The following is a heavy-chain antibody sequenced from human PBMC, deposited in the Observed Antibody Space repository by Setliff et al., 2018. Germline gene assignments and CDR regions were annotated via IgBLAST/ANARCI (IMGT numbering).Heavy chain of an antibody. CDR1: GGSISSSNW. D-gene: IGHD2-21*01. Sequence: SETLSLTCTVSGGSISSSNWWTWVRQPPGKGLEWIGEIYHSGSINYNPSLKGRVTMSVDKSKNQFSLKLTSVTAAGTAVYYCARGLEGEDYFYYMDVWGKGNTVTVS. V-gene: IGHV4-4*02. CDR3: ARGLEGEDYFYYMDV. CDR2: IYHSGSI. J-gene: IGHJ6*03.